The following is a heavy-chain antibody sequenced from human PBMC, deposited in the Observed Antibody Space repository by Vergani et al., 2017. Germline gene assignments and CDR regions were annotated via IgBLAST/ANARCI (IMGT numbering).Heavy chain of an antibody. CDR1: GFTFNNYG. J-gene: IGHJ3*01. V-gene: IGHV3-30*02. Sequence: QVQLVESRGGVVQPGGSLRLSCAASGFTFNNYGMHWVRQAPGKGLEWVAFIRYDGNNEYYTDSVKGRFTISRDNSRNTLYLQMNSLRPEDTALYYCAKAYGDHEGDWGQGTMVTVSS. CDR3: AKAYGDHEGD. D-gene: IGHD4-17*01. CDR2: IRYDGNNE.